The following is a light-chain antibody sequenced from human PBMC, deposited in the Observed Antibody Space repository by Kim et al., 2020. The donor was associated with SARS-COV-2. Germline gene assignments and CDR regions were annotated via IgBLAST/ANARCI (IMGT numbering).Light chain of an antibody. CDR1: SSDVGAYNL. J-gene: IGLJ3*02. V-gene: IGLV2-23*01. CDR3: CSYAGSTTWV. Sequence: QSALTQPASVSGSLGQSITISCTGTSSDVGAYNLVSWYQQYPGKGPKLIIYEGTKRPSDISSRFSASKSGSWASLTISGLQADDEADYYCCSYAGSTTWVFGGGTQLTVL. CDR2: EGT.